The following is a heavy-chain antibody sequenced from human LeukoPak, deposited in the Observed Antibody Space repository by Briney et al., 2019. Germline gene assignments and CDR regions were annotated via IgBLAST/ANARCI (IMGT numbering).Heavy chain of an antibody. V-gene: IGHV3-33*01. CDR3: ARDRGYYGSGSYYYYYYGMDV. Sequence: GGSLRLSCAASGFTFSSYGMHWVRQAPGKGLEWVAVIWYDGSNKYYADSVKGRFTISRDNSKNTLYLQMNSLRAEDTAVYYRARDRGYYGSGSYYYYYYGMDVWGQGTTVTVSS. CDR1: GFTFSSYG. CDR2: IWYDGSNK. J-gene: IGHJ6*02. D-gene: IGHD3-10*01.